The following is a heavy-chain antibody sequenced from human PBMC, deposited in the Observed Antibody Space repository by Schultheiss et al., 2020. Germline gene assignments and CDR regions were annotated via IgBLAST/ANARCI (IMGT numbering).Heavy chain of an antibody. D-gene: IGHD3-22*01. J-gene: IGHJ4*02. CDR3: ARGITMIVVAPGY. CDR2: MNPNSGNT. Sequence: AAVKVSCKASGYTFTSYDINWVRQATGQGLEWMGWMNPNSGNTGYAQKFQGRVTMTRNTSISTAYMELSSLRSEDTAVYYCARGITMIVVAPGYWGQGTLVTFSS. V-gene: IGHV1-8*01. CDR1: GYTFTSYD.